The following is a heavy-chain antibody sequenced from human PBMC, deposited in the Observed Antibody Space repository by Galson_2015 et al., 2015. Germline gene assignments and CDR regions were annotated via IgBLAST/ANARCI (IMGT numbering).Heavy chain of an antibody. V-gene: IGHV3-30*18. CDR3: AKIRGDRFDY. CDR2: ISYDGSNK. J-gene: IGHJ4*02. D-gene: IGHD2-21*02. CDR1: GFTFSSYG. Sequence: SLRLSCAASGFTFSSYGMHWVRQAPGKGLEWVAVISYDGSNKYYADSVKCRFTISRDNSKNTLYLQMNSLRAEDTAVYYCAKIRGDRFDYWGQGTLVTVSS.